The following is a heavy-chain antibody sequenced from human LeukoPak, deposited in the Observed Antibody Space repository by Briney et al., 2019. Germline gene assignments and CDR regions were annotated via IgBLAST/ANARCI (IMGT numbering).Heavy chain of an antibody. J-gene: IGHJ3*02. CDR1: GYSFTSYW. CDR3: ATSQTVAVPGDAFDI. V-gene: IGHV5-51*01. Sequence: GESLKISCKGSGYSFTSYWIGWVRQMPGKGLEWMGIIYPGDSDTIYSPSFQGQVTISADKSISTAYLQWSSLKASDTAMYYCATSQTVAVPGDAFDIWGQGTMVTVSS. CDR2: IYPGDSDT. D-gene: IGHD6-19*01.